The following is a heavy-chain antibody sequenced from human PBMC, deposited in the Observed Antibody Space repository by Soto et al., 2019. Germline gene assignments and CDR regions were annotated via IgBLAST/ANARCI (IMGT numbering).Heavy chain of an antibody. V-gene: IGHV1-18*01. J-gene: IGHJ6*02. Sequence: ASVKVSCKASGYIFFNYGIAWVRQAPGQGLERMGWISPYTGNTHSASKVQGRLTMTTDTSTSTAYMDLGSLTSDDTAVYYCAMVDNYVTPTPQDVWGQGTTVTVSS. D-gene: IGHD3-16*01. CDR3: AMVDNYVTPTPQDV. CDR2: ISPYTGNT. CDR1: GYIFFNYG.